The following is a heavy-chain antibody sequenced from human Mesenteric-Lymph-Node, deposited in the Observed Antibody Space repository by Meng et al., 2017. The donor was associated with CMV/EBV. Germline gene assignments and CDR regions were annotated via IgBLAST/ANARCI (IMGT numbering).Heavy chain of an antibody. CDR2: ISNGGRTT. Sequence: FSDYYMSWIRQAPGKGLEWVSYISNGGRTTYYADSVKGRFTVSRDNAKNSVYLQMNSLRAEDTAVYYCARGMKYFYASGSYPPTDHWGQGILVTVSS. CDR1: FSDYY. D-gene: IGHD3-10*01. CDR3: ARGMKYFYASGSYPPTDH. J-gene: IGHJ4*02. V-gene: IGHV3-11*04.